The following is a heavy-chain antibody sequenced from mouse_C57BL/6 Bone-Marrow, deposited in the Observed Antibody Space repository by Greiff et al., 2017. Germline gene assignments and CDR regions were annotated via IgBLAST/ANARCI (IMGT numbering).Heavy chain of an antibody. CDR3: ARKRDAYAMDY. D-gene: IGHD3-3*01. CDR2: IHPNSGST. J-gene: IGHJ4*01. Sequence: QVQLKQPGAELVKPGASVKLSCKASGYTFTSYWMHWVKQRPGQGLEWIGMIHPNSGSTNYNEKFKSKATLTVDKSSSTAYMQLSSLTSEDSAVYYCARKRDAYAMDYWGQGTSVTVSS. V-gene: IGHV1-64*01. CDR1: GYTFTSYW.